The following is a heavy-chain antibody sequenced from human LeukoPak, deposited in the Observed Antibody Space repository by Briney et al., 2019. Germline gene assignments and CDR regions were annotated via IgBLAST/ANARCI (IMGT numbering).Heavy chain of an antibody. CDR3: ARDSPADTIVVVPAAI. Sequence: SVKVSCKASGGTFGSYAISWVRQAPGQGLEWMGGIIPIFGTANYAQKFQGRVTITTDESTRTAYMELSSLRSEDTAVYYCARDSPADTIVVVPAAIWGQGTMVTVSS. J-gene: IGHJ3*02. D-gene: IGHD2-2*01. CDR2: IIPIFGTA. V-gene: IGHV1-69*05. CDR1: GGTFGSYA.